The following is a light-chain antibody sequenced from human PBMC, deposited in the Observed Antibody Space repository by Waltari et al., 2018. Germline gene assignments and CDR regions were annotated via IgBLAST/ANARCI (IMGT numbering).Light chain of an antibody. J-gene: IGKJ1*01. Sequence: DIQMTQSPSSLSASVGDRVTITCRASQSISSYLNWYQQKPGKAPKLPIYAASSLQSGVQSRFSGSGSGTDFTLTISSLQPEDFATYYCQQSYSTPWTFGQGTKVEIK. CDR2: AAS. CDR3: QQSYSTPWT. CDR1: QSISSY. V-gene: IGKV1-39*01.